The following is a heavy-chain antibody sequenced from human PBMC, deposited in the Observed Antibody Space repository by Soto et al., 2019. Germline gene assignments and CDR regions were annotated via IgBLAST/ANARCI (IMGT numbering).Heavy chain of an antibody. CDR1: GYTFTSYG. Sequence: ASVKVSCKASGYTFTSYGISWVRQALGQGLEWMGWVNAYNGNTNYAQKFQGRVTMTTDTSTSTAYMELRSLRSDDTAVYYCAREAVSGRTGFDYWGQGTLVTVSS. D-gene: IGHD6-19*01. V-gene: IGHV1-18*01. J-gene: IGHJ4*02. CDR2: VNAYNGNT. CDR3: AREAVSGRTGFDY.